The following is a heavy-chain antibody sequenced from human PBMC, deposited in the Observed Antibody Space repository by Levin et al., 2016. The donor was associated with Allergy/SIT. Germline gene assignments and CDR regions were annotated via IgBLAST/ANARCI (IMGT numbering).Heavy chain of an antibody. D-gene: IGHD1-26*01. Sequence: GGSLRLSCEGSGFSFDDYAMHWVRQAPGKGLEWVSGISWSSGSIAYADYVKGRFTIARDNAKNSLYLQMNSLSVEDTAFYYCAKDIHRSSDGLTAVGAAAFDYWGQGILVTVSS. CDR3: AKDIHRSSDGLTAVGAAAFDY. J-gene: IGHJ4*02. V-gene: IGHV3-9*01. CDR1: GFSFDDYA. CDR2: ISWSSGSI.